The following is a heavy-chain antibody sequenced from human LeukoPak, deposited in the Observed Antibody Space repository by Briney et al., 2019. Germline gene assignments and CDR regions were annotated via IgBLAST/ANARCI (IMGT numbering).Heavy chain of an antibody. CDR1: GFIFSSYA. J-gene: IGHJ4*02. CDR3: AKASWVSSDDAVL. V-gene: IGHV3-23*01. Sequence: GGSLRLSCAASGFIFSSYAVSWVRQAPARGLEWVSSLRGDGETFYADSVKGRFTLSRDESRNTVYLQMNNLRVEDTAVYFCAKASWVSSDDAVLWGQGTLVTVSS. CDR2: LRGDGET. D-gene: IGHD6-13*01.